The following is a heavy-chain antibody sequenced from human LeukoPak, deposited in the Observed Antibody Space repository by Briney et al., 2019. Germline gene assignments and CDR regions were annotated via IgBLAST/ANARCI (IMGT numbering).Heavy chain of an antibody. CDR1: GGSISSGDYY. D-gene: IGHD1-14*01. Sequence: SETLSLTCTVSGGSISSGDYYWSWIRQPPGKGLEWIGYIYYSGSTYYNPSLKSRVTISVDTSKNQFSLKLSSVTAADTAAYYCARELGDRGAGSFDYWGQGTLVTVSS. J-gene: IGHJ4*02. V-gene: IGHV4-30-4*01. CDR2: IYYSGST. CDR3: ARELGDRGAGSFDY.